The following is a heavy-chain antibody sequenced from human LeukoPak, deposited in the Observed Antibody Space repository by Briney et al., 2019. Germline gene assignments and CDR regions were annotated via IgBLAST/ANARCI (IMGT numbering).Heavy chain of an antibody. CDR2: IRPDEGST. D-gene: IGHD2-15*01. CDR1: GFTFSDYW. V-gene: IGHV3-74*01. CDR3: ARVPRDCSGGACTSYWYFDL. Sequence: PGGSLRLSCAASGFTFSDYWMHWVRRTPGKGLLWVSRIRPDEGSTTYADSVKGRFTISRDNAKNTLYLQMNSLRAEDTAVYYCARVPRDCSGGACTSYWYFDLWGRGTLVTVSS. J-gene: IGHJ2*01.